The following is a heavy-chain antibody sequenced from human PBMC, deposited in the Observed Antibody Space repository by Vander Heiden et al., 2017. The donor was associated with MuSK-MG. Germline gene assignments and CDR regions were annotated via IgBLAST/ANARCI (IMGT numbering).Heavy chain of an antibody. V-gene: IGHV6-1*01. Sequence: QVQLQQSGPGLVKPSQTLSLTCAISGDSVSSRGASWNWFRQFPSRGPEWLGKTYFRSKWFYESAPSVRSRITIDPDTSKNQFSLHLTPVTPEDTAVYYCARLIGEGVLDYWGQGTLVTVST. D-gene: IGHD2-21*01. CDR3: ARLIGEGVLDY. CDR2: TYFRSKWFY. CDR1: GDSVSSRGAS. J-gene: IGHJ4*02.